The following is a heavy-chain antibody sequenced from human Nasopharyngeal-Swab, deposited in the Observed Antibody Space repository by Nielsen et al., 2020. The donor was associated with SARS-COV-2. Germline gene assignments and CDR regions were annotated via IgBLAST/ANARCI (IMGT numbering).Heavy chain of an antibody. J-gene: IGHJ5*02. CDR2: ISGSGATT. D-gene: IGHD6-19*01. Sequence: GGSLRLSCAASGFTFKSYAMSWVRQAPGKGLEWVSVISGSGATTYHADSVKGRFTLSSDNSQNTVYLQMNNLRVEDTARYYCAKGVEQWLVAGNLFDPWGQGTMVTVSS. V-gene: IGHV3-23*01. CDR3: AKGVEQWLVAGNLFDP. CDR1: GFTFKSYA.